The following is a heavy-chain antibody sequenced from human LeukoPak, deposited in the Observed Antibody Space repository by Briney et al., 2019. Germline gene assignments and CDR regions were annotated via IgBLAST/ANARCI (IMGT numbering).Heavy chain of an antibody. J-gene: IGHJ4*02. D-gene: IGHD6-19*01. CDR1: GYTFTGYY. CDR3: ATSSYSSGLLDY. CDR2: ISPNSGGT. Sequence: ASVKVSCKASGYTFTGYYMHWVRQAPGQGLEWMGWISPNSGGTNYAQKFQGWVTMTRDTSISTAYMELSRLRSDDTAVYYCATSSYSSGLLDYWGQGTLVTVSS. V-gene: IGHV1-2*04.